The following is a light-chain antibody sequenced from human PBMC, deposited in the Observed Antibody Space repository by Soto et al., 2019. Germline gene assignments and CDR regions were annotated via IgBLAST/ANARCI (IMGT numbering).Light chain of an antibody. V-gene: IGLV1-40*01. Sequence: QSVLTQPPSLSGAPGQRVTISCTGSSSNIGAGYDVHWYQQLPGTAPKLLIYGNTNRPSGVRDRFSGSKSGTSASLAITGLQAEDEANYYCQSYDSRLSAWVFGGGTKPTVL. CDR1: SSNIGAGYD. J-gene: IGLJ3*02. CDR3: QSYDSRLSAWV. CDR2: GNT.